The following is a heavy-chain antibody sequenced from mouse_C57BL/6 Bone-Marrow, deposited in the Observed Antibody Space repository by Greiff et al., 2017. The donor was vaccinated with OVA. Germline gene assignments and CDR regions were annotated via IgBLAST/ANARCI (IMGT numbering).Heavy chain of an antibody. D-gene: IGHD1-1*01. Sequence: DVQLQESGPELVKPGASVKIPCKASGYTFTDYNMDWVKQSHGKSLEWIGDINPNNGGTIYNQKFKGKATLTVDKSSSTAYMELRSLTSEDTAVYYCARGLGANYYGSSAWFAYWGQGTLVTVSA. CDR2: INPNNGGT. CDR1: GYTFTDYN. J-gene: IGHJ3*01. CDR3: ARGLGANYYGSSAWFAY. V-gene: IGHV1-18*01.